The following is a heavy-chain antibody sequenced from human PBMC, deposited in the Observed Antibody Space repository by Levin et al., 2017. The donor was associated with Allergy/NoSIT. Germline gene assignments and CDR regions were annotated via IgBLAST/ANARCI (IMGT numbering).Heavy chain of an antibody. Sequence: SVKVSCKASGGTFSSYAISWVRQAPGQGLEWMGGIIPIFGTANYAQKFQGRVTITADESTSTAYMELSSLRSEDTAVYYCARGVGWLQFGSSTDDAFDSWGQGTMVTVSS. D-gene: IGHD5-24*01. CDR1: GGTFSSYA. CDR2: IIPIFGTA. CDR3: ARGVGWLQFGSSTDDAFDS. J-gene: IGHJ3*02. V-gene: IGHV1-69*13.